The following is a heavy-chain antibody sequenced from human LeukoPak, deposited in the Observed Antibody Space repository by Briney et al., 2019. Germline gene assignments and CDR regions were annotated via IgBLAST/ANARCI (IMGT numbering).Heavy chain of an antibody. Sequence: SETLSLTCAVYGGSFSGYYWSWIRQPPGKGLEWIGYIYYSGSTNYNPSLKSRVTISVDTSKSQFSLKLSSVTAADTAVYYCARALLPTTPFDYWGQGTLVTVSS. V-gene: IGHV4-59*01. D-gene: IGHD4-17*01. CDR3: ARALLPTTPFDY. CDR1: GGSFSGYY. CDR2: IYYSGST. J-gene: IGHJ4*02.